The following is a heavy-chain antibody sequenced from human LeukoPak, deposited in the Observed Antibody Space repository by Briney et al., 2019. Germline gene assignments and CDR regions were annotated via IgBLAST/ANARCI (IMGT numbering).Heavy chain of an antibody. CDR3: ALDIVATIGQYNWFDP. Sequence: ASVKVSCKASGGTFSSYAISWVRQAPGQGLEWMGRIIPIFGTANYAQKFQGRVTITTDESTSTAYMELSSLGSEDTAVYYCALDIVATIGQYNWFDPWGQGTLVTVSS. CDR2: IIPIFGTA. V-gene: IGHV1-69*05. D-gene: IGHD5-12*01. CDR1: GGTFSSYA. J-gene: IGHJ5*02.